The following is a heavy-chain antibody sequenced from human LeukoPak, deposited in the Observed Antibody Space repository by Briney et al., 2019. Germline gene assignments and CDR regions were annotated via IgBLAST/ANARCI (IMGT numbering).Heavy chain of an antibody. V-gene: IGHV4-4*02. CDR3: ARAGQGYCTSASCYLSLDY. J-gene: IGHJ4*02. D-gene: IGHD2-2*01. Sequence: PSGTLSLTCAVSGGSLSSSNWWSGVRQPPGKGREWIGQIYHSGSTNYNPSLKSRVAISVDKSKNQFSLNLNSVTAADTAVYYCARAGQGYCTSASCYLSLDYWGQGTLVTVSS. CDR2: IYHSGST. CDR1: GGSLSSSNW.